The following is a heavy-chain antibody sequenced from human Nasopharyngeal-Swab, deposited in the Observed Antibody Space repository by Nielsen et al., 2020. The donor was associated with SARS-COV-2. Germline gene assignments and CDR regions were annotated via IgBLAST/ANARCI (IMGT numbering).Heavy chain of an antibody. Sequence: GESLKISCVASGFTFSDYYMTWIRQAPGKGLEWVSYISGSGTTIYYTHSVKGRFTISRDNAKNSLYLQMNSLRADDTAVYYCAGTDPGVPSWGQGTLVTVSS. CDR1: GFTFSDYY. D-gene: IGHD7-27*01. J-gene: IGHJ4*02. CDR3: AGTDPGVPS. CDR2: ISGSGTTI. V-gene: IGHV3-11*01.